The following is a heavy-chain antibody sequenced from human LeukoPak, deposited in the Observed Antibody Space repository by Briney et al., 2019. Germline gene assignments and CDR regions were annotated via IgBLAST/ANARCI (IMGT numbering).Heavy chain of an antibody. V-gene: IGHV4-59*08. CDR3: ARHLRWFDP. Sequence: SETLPLTCTVSGGSISSYYWSWIRQPPGKGLEWIGYIYYSGSTNYNPSLKSRVTISVDTSKNQFSLKLSSVTAADTAVYYCARHLRWFDPWGQGTLVTVSS. CDR2: IYYSGST. J-gene: IGHJ5*02. CDR1: GGSISSYY.